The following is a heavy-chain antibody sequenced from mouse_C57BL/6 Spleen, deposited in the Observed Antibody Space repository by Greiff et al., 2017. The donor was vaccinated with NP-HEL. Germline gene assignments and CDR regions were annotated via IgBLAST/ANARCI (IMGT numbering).Heavy chain of an antibody. CDR2: IHPNSGST. J-gene: IGHJ3*01. V-gene: IGHV1-64*01. CDR1: GYTFTSYW. D-gene: IGHD1-1*01. CDR3: ARRDMGYYGSSYGFAY. Sequence: QVQLQQPGAELVKPGASVKLSCKASGYTFTSYWMHWVKQRPGQGLEWIGMIHPNSGSTNYNEKFKSKATLTVDKSSSTAYMQLSSLTSEDSAVYYCARRDMGYYGSSYGFAYWGQGTLVTVSA.